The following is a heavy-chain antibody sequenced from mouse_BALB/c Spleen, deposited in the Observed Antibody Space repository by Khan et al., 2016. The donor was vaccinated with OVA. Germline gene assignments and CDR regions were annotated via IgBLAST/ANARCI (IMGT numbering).Heavy chain of an antibody. V-gene: IGHV1-4*01. J-gene: IGHJ3*01. CDR1: GYTFISYT. CDR2: INPSNGYT. CDR3: VRDGAYHRNDDWFAY. Sequence: QVRLQQSGAELARPGASVKMSCKASGYTFISYTIHWIKKRPGQGLEWIGYINPSNGYTNYNQKFKDKATLTTDKSSTTAYLQLSSLTSDDSAVYNCVRDGAYHRNDDWFAYWGQGTLVTVSA. D-gene: IGHD2-14*01.